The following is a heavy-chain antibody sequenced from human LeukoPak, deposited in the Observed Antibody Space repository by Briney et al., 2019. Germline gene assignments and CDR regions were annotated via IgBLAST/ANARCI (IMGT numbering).Heavy chain of an antibody. V-gene: IGHV1-46*01. J-gene: IGHJ6*03. CDR3: ARSSIAARLQYYYYYMDV. CDR2: INPSGGST. Sequence: GASVKVSCKASGYTFTSYYMHWVRQAPGQGLEWMGIINPSGGSTSYAQKFQGRVTMTRDMSTSTVYMELSSLRSEDTAVYYCARSSIAARLQYYYYYMDVWGKGTTVTVSS. D-gene: IGHD6-6*01. CDR1: GYTFTSYY.